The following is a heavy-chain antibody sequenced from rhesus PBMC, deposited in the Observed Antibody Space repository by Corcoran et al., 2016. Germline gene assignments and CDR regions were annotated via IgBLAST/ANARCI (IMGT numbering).Heavy chain of an antibody. V-gene: IGHV4S2*01. J-gene: IGHJ2*01. CDR2: IKGSDGST. CDR3: ARDPNNWNDDRYWYFDL. D-gene: IGHD1-7*02. CDR1: GASISSNY. Sequence: QVQLQESGPGLVKPSETLPLTCSVSGASISSNYWIWLRPATGTGLACIGRIKGSDGSTDNNPSLKRRVTMSIDTSKNQFTLKLSSVTAAETAVYYCARDPNNWNDDRYWYFDLWGPGTPITISS.